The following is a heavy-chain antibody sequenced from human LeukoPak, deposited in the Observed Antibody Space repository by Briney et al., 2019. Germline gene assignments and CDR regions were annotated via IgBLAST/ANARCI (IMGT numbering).Heavy chain of an antibody. CDR1: GYTFTSYS. V-gene: IGHV7-4-1*02. J-gene: IGHJ4*02. CDR2: INTNTGNP. D-gene: IGHD6-6*01. CDR3: ARGRLSSDY. Sequence: ASVKVSCKASGYTFTSYSMNWVRQAPGQGLAWMGYINTNTGNPTYAQGFTGRFVFSLDTSVSTAYLQISSLQAEDTAVYFCARGRLSSDYWGQGTLVTVSS.